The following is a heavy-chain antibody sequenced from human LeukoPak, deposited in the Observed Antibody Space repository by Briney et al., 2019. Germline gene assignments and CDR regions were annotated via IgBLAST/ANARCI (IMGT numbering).Heavy chain of an antibody. CDR2: MNPSGST. V-gene: IGHV4-34*01. D-gene: IGHD2-21*02. J-gene: IGHJ6*03. CDR3: ARGRQDVVMTAVSYYLDV. Sequence: PSETLSLTCAVYGGSFSGYYWTWIRQTPEKGLEWIGEMNPSGSTNYNPSLKSRVTISVDTSKNQFSLELSSVTAADTAVYYCARGRQDVVMTAVSYYLDVWGKGTTVTVS. CDR1: GGSFSGYY.